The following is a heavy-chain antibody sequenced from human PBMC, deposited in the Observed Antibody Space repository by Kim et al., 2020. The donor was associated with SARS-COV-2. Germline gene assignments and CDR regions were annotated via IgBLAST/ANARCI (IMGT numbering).Heavy chain of an antibody. J-gene: IGHJ6*02. D-gene: IGHD6-19*01. V-gene: IGHV1-69*13. Sequence: SVKVSCKASGGTFSSYAISWVRQAPGQGLEWMGGIIPIFGTANYAQKFQGRVTITADESTSTAYMELSSLRSEDTAVYYCARRRAVAYYYYYGMDVWGQGTTVTVSS. CDR3: ARRRAVAYYYYYGMDV. CDR1: GGTFSSYA. CDR2: IIPIFGTA.